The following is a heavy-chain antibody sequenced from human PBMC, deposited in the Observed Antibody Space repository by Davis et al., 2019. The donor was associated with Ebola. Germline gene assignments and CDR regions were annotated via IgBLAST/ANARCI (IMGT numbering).Heavy chain of an antibody. CDR3: AIPPYSSGWYGFDY. CDR1: GFTFSSYA. J-gene: IGHJ4*02. D-gene: IGHD6-19*01. V-gene: IGHV3-30*03. CDR2: ISYDGSNK. Sequence: PGGSLRLSCAASGFTFSSYAMHWVRQAPGKGLEWVAVISYDGSNKYYADSVKGRFTISRDNSKNTLYLQMNSLRAEDTAVYYCAIPPYSSGWYGFDYWGQGTLVTVSS.